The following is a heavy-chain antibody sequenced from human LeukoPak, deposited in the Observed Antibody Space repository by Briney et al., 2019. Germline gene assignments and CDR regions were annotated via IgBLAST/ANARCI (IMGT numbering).Heavy chain of an antibody. D-gene: IGHD6-19*01. CDR3: ARDRWYSSGWYYFDY. J-gene: IGHJ4*02. CDR1: GFTFSDYY. V-gene: IGHV3-11*01. CDR2: ISSSGGTI. Sequence: PGGSLRLSCAASGFTFSDYYMSWIRQAPGKGLECVSYISSSGGTIYYADSVKGRFTISRDNAKNSLYLQMNSLRVEDTAVYYCARDRWYSSGWYYFDYWGQGTLVTVSS.